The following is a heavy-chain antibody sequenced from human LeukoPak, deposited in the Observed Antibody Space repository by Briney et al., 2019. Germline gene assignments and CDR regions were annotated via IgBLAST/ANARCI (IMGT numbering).Heavy chain of an antibody. Sequence: SGPTLVNPTQTLTLTCTFSGFSLSTTGVGVGWIRQPPGKALEWLTLIYWDDDKRYSPSLKSRLTITKDTSKNQVVLTMTNMDPVDTATYYCAHRIVGPTYNYFDYWGQGTLVTVSS. J-gene: IGHJ4*02. CDR3: AHRIVGPTYNYFDY. D-gene: IGHD1-26*01. CDR2: IYWDDDK. V-gene: IGHV2-5*02. CDR1: GFSLSTTGVG.